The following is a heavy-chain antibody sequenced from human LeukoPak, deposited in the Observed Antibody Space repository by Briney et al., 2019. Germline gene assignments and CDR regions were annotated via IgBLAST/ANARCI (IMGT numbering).Heavy chain of an antibody. CDR3: ARGASNTVTTGIDY. CDR1: GFTFSSYA. Sequence: GGSLRLSCAASGFTFSSYAMSWVRQAPGKGLEWVSAISGSGGSTYYADSVKGRFAISRDSSKNTLYLQMNSLRAEDTAVYYCARGASNTVTTGIDYWGQGTLVTVSS. J-gene: IGHJ4*02. V-gene: IGHV3-23*01. D-gene: IGHD4-11*01. CDR2: ISGSGGST.